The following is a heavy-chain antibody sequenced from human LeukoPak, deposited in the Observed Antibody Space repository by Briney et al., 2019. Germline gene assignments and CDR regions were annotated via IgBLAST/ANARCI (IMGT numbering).Heavy chain of an antibody. CDR3: AKDRDYYYYDSSGYSGELDY. J-gene: IGHJ4*02. V-gene: IGHV3-7*01. Sequence: GGSLRLSCAASGFTFSSYWMSWVRQAPGKGLEWVANIKQDGSEKYYVDSVKGRFTISRDNAKNSLYLQMNSLRAEDTAVYYCAKDRDYYYYDSSGYSGELDYWGQGTLVTVSS. D-gene: IGHD3-22*01. CDR2: IKQDGSEK. CDR1: GFTFSSYW.